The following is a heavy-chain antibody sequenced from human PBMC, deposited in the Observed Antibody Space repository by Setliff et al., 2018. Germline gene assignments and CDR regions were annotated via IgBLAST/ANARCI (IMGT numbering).Heavy chain of an antibody. CDR3: ARDLGARYCSGGSCSQYYYYYMDV. CDR2: IYTGGST. D-gene: IGHD2-15*01. CDR1: GFTVTSNY. J-gene: IGHJ6*03. V-gene: IGHV3-53*01. Sequence: PGGSLRLSCAASGFTVTSNYMSWVRQAPGKGLEWVSVIYTGGSTYYADSVKGRFTISRDDSKNTLYLQMNSLRAEDTAVYYRARDLGARYCSGGSCSQYYYYYMDVWGKGTTVTVSS.